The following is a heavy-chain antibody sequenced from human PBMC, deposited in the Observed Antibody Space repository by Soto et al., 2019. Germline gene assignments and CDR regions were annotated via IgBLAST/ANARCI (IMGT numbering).Heavy chain of an antibody. J-gene: IGHJ6*02. CDR1: GGTFSSYA. Sequence: GASVKVSCKASGGTFSSYAISWVRQAPGQGLEWMGGIIPIFGTANYAQKFQGRVTITADESTSTAYMELSSLRSEDTAVYYCARRMDNYYYYGMDVWGQGTTVTVSS. V-gene: IGHV1-69*13. CDR2: IIPIFGTA. CDR3: ARRMDNYYYYGMDV. D-gene: IGHD2-2*03.